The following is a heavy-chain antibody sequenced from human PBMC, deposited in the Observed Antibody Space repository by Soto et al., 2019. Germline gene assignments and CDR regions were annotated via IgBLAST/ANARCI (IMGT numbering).Heavy chain of an antibody. V-gene: IGHV4-59*01. J-gene: IGHJ5*02. CDR1: DSSISNYY. D-gene: IGHD1-26*01. Sequence: QVQLQESAPGLVKPSETLSLTCNVSDSSISNYYWNWIRHTPGKGLEWIGFIFYSGSTNYNPSLKSRLTISVDTSKNQTSLNLSSVTAADTAVYYCARASSGRSYFDPWGQGTLVTVSS. CDR3: ARASSGRSYFDP. CDR2: IFYSGST.